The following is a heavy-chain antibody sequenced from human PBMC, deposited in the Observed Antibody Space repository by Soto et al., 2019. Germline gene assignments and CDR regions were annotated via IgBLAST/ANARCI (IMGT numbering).Heavy chain of an antibody. D-gene: IGHD3-10*01. CDR1: GFTFSSYG. J-gene: IGHJ6*02. CDR2: ISYDGSNK. V-gene: IGHV3-30*18. CDR3: AKDSNYYGSGSYYPYYYYGMDV. Sequence: HPGGSLRLSCAASGFTFSSYGMHWVGQAPGKGLEWVAVISYDGSNKYYADSVKGRFTISRDNSKNTLYLQMNSLRAEDTAVYYCAKDSNYYGSGSYYPYYYYGMDVWGHGTTVTVSS.